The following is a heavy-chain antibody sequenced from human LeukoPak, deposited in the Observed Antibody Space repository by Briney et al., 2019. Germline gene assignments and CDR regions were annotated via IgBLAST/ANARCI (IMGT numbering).Heavy chain of an antibody. J-gene: IGHJ5*02. Sequence: SETLSLTCAVYGGSFSGYYWSWIRQPPGKGLEWIGEINHSGSTNYNPSLKSRVTTSVDTSKNQFSLKLSSVTAADTALYYCARGGDTAAVNSNWFDPWGQGTLVTVSS. D-gene: IGHD3-16*01. CDR1: GGSFSGYY. V-gene: IGHV4-34*01. CDR3: ARGGDTAAVNSNWFDP. CDR2: INHSGST.